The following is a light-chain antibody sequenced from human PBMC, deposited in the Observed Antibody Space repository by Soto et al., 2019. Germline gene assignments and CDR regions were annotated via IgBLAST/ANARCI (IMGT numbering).Light chain of an antibody. CDR2: GAS. CDR3: QQYNNWPRT. J-gene: IGKJ1*01. V-gene: IGKV3-15*01. CDR1: QSVSSN. Sequence: EIVMTQSPATLSVSPGERATLSCRASQSVSSNLAWYQQKPGQAPRHLIYGASTRATGIPAMFSGSGSGTEFTLTISSLQSEDFAVYYCQQYNNWPRTFGQGTKVDIK.